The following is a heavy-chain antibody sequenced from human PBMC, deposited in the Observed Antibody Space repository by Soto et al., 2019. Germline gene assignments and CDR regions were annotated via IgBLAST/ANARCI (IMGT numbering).Heavy chain of an antibody. CDR3: ARDATYCLDC. CDR2: INQGGGEK. J-gene: IGHJ4*02. V-gene: IGHV3-7*03. D-gene: IGHD2-15*01. Sequence: EVQLVESGGGLVQPGGSLRLSCAASGFTFSGYWMAWVRQAPGKGLEWVANINQGGGEKYHVDSVKGRFTISRDNAENSLYLQMNSLRAEDTAVYYCARDATYCLDCWCRGTLVTVSS. CDR1: GFTFSGYW.